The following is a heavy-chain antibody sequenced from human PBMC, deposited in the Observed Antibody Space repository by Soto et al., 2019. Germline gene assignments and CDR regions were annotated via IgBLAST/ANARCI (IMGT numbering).Heavy chain of an antibody. CDR3: ARDLEDSSSWYSPWFDP. J-gene: IGHJ5*02. D-gene: IGHD6-13*01. Sequence: GASVKGSCKASGYTFPRYYMHWVRQAPGQGLEWMGIINPSGGSTSYAQKFQGRVTMTRDTSTSTVYMELSSLRSEDTAVYYCARDLEDSSSWYSPWFDPWGQGTLVTVSS. CDR2: INPSGGST. CDR1: GYTFPRYY. V-gene: IGHV1-46*01.